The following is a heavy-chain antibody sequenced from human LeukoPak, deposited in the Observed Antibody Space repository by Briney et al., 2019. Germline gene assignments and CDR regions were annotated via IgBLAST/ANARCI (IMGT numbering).Heavy chain of an antibody. Sequence: PGGSLRLSCAASGFTFSSYGMHWVRQAPGKGLEWVSASSGSGSITYYADSVKGRFTISRDHSNNTLYLQMNSLRAEDTAVYYCAKDLSSGYYDAFDIWGQGTMVTVSS. V-gene: IGHV3-23*01. CDR3: AKDLSSGYYDAFDI. J-gene: IGHJ3*02. CDR1: GFTFSSYG. CDR2: SSGSGSIT. D-gene: IGHD3-22*01.